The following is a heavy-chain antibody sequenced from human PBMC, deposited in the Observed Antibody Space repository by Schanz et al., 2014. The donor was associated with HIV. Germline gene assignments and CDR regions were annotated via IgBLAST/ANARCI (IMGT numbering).Heavy chain of an antibody. V-gene: IGHV3-30*18. J-gene: IGHJ4*02. D-gene: IGHD6-19*01. Sequence: QVQLVESGGGVVQPGRSLRLSCAASGFTFSSYGMHWVRQAPGKGLEWVAVIWYDGSYKYYADSVKGRFTIARDNSKNTLYLQMNSLRAEDTAVYYCAKGLRQWLVLGVSDYWGQGTLVTVSS. CDR1: GFTFSSYG. CDR2: IWYDGSYK. CDR3: AKGLRQWLVLGVSDY.